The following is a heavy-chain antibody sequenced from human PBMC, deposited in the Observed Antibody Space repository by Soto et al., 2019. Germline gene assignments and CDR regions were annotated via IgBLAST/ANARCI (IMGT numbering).Heavy chain of an antibody. J-gene: IGHJ3*02. CDR1: GFTFSGSA. CDR2: IRSKANSYAT. Sequence: GGSLRLSCAASGFTFSGSAMHWVRQASGKGLEWVGRIRSKANSYATAYAASVKGRFTISRDDSKNTAYLQMNSLKTEDTAVYYCTRHDAYGSGSDAFDIWGQGTMVTVSS. D-gene: IGHD3-10*01. CDR3: TRHDAYGSGSDAFDI. V-gene: IGHV3-73*01.